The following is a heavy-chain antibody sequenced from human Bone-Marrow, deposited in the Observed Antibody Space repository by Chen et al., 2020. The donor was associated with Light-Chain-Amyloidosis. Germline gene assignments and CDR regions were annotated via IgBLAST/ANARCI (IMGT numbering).Heavy chain of an antibody. V-gene: IGHV3-15*01. J-gene: IGHJ3*02. CDR3: TTAPRSIQVHI. CDR2: IKSKTDGGTT. CDR1: GFAFSSYA. D-gene: IGHD3-10*01. Sequence: EVQLXXXXGGLLQRGGSLRLSCAASGFAFSSYAMSWVRQAPGKGLEWVGRIKSKTDGGTTDYAAPVKGRFTISRDDSKNTLYLQMNSLKTEDTAVYYCTTAPRSIQVHIWGQGTMVTVSS.